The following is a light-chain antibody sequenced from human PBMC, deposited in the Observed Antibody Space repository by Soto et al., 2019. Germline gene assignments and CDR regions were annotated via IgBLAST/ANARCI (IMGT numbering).Light chain of an antibody. V-gene: IGLV2-14*01. CDR2: EVS. J-gene: IGLJ1*01. CDR1: SSDADGYNY. Sequence: QSVLTQPACVSRSPGQSITISCTGTSSDADGYNYVSWYQQHPGKAPKLMIYEVSNRPPGVSNRFSGSKSGNTAFLTISGLEAEDEGDYFCSSYTSSSIDYVFGTGTKVTV. CDR3: SSYTSSSIDYV.